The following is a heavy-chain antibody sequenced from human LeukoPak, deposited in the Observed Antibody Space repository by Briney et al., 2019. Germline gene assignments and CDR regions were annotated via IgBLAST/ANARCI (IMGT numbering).Heavy chain of an antibody. CDR2: IKQDGSEK. CDR1: RFTFSSYE. Sequence: PGGSLRLSCAASRFTFSSYEMNWVRQAPGKGLEWVANIKQDGSEKYYVDSVKGRFTISRDNAKNSLYLQMNSLRAEDTAVYYCARDRYRLVPYDAFDIWGQGTMVTVSS. V-gene: IGHV3-7*01. J-gene: IGHJ3*02. CDR3: ARDRYRLVPYDAFDI. D-gene: IGHD1-1*01.